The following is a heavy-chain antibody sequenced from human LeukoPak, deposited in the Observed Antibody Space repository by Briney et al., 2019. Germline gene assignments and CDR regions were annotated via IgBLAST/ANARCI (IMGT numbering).Heavy chain of an antibody. Sequence: GGSLRLSCAASGFTFITCGMHWVRQAPGKGLEWVAFIRYDGSNKYYADSVKGRFIISRDNSKNTLYLQMNSLRAEDTAVYYCAKDIVGASGFADYWGQGTLVTVSS. CDR2: IRYDGSNK. CDR1: GFTFITCG. V-gene: IGHV3-30*02. CDR3: AKDIVGASGFADY. J-gene: IGHJ4*02. D-gene: IGHD1-26*01.